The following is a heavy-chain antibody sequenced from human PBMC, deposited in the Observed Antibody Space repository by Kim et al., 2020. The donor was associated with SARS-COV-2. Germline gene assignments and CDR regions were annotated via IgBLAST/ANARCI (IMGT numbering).Heavy chain of an antibody. CDR3: ERSYYDSSGFLGY. Sequence: YAQKFQGRVTMTRNTSISTAYMELSSLRSEDTAVYYCERSYYDSSGFLGYWGQGTLVTVSS. V-gene: IGHV1-8*01. D-gene: IGHD3-22*01. J-gene: IGHJ4*02.